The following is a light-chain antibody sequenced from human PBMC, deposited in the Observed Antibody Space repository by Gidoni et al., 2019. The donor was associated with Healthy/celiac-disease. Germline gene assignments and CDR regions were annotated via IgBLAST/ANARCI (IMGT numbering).Light chain of an antibody. CDR1: SSNIGAGYD. J-gene: IGLJ2*01. V-gene: IGLV1-40*01. CDR3: QSYDSSLRAVV. CDR2: GNS. Sequence: QSVLTQPPSVSGAPGQRVTISCTGSSSNIGAGYDVHWYQQLPGTAPNLIIYGNSNRPSGVPDRFSGSQSGTSASLAITGLQAEDEADYYCQSYDSSLRAVVFGGGTKLTVL.